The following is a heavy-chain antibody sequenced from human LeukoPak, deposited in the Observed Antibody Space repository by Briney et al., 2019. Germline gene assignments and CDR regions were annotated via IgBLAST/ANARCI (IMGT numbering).Heavy chain of an antibody. CDR2: ITSSSTYM. CDR3: ARVRGYWIDY. D-gene: IGHD5-12*01. Sequence: GGSLRLSCAASGFTFSTYNMNWVRRTPGKGLEWVPSITSSSTYMFYADSVRGRFTISRDNAENSLFLQMNSLRDEDTAVYYCARVRGYWIDYWGQGTLVTVSS. J-gene: IGHJ4*02. V-gene: IGHV3-21*01. CDR1: GFTFSTYN.